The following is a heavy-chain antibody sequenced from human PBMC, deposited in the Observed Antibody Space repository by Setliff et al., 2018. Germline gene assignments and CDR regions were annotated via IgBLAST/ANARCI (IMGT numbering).Heavy chain of an antibody. Sequence: ASVKVSCKASGYSFTNYGTTWVRQAPGQGLEWMGWINPNSGGTNYAQKFQGWVTMTRDTSISTAYMELSSLRPEDTAVYYCAGLSTRVTYWGQGTLVTVSS. CDR3: AGLSTRVTY. J-gene: IGHJ4*02. V-gene: IGHV1-2*04. CDR1: GYSFTNYG. CDR2: INPNSGGT.